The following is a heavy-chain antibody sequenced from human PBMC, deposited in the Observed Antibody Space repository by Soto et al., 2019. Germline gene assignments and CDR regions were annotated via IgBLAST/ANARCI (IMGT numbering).Heavy chain of an antibody. Sequence: RSLRLSCAASGFTFSRYAMTWVRQAAGKRLEWVLAISGFCGSTYYADSVKGRFSISRDNSKNTLYLQMNSLRAEDTAVYDCAKQKYYYDSSGYLYYFDYWGQGTLVTVSS. CDR1: GFTFSRYA. CDR3: AKQKYYYDSSGYLYYFDY. CDR2: ISGFCGST. V-gene: IGHV3-23*01. D-gene: IGHD3-22*01. J-gene: IGHJ4*02.